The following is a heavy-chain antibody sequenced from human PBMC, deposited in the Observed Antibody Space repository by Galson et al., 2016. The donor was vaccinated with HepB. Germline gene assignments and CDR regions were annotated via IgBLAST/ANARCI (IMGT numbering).Heavy chain of an antibody. V-gene: IGHV4-4*02. CDR1: GGPISNSNW. CDR3: TRESGAFVPFGY. J-gene: IGHJ1*01. D-gene: IGHD3-10*01. CDR2: ISHSGST. Sequence: SETLSLTCAVSGGPISNSNWWSWVRQPPGKGLEWIGEISHSGSTHYNPSLKSRVSLSFDMARDESSLKLNSVTAADTAMYFCTRESGAFVPFGYWGQGALVTVSS.